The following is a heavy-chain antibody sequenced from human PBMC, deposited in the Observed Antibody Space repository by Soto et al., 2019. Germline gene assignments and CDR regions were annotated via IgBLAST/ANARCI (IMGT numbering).Heavy chain of an antibody. V-gene: IGHV3-7*01. J-gene: IGHJ5*02. CDR2: IKPDESEK. CDR3: VRGGSKYAS. Sequence: EVQLVESGGGLVQPGGSLRLSCTASGFTFSDSWMTWVRQAPGKGLEWVARIKPDESEKKYADSVKGRFSISRDNAKNSMYLQMDSLRGEDTAVYYCVRGGSKYASWGQGTLVTVSS. CDR1: GFTFSDSW. D-gene: IGHD4-4*01.